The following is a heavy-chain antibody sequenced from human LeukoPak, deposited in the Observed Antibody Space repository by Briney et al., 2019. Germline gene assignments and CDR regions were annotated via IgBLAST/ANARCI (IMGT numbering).Heavy chain of an antibody. CDR2: ISGSGGST. CDR1: GFTFSSYA. CDR3: AKAEFNMVRGVNTLDY. J-gene: IGHJ4*02. D-gene: IGHD3-10*01. V-gene: IGHV3-23*01. Sequence: PGGSLRLSCAASGFTFSSYAMSWVRQAPGKGLEWVSAISGSGGSTYYADSAKGRFTISRDNSKNTLYLQMNSLRAEDTAVYYCAKAEFNMVRGVNTLDYWGQGTLVTVSS.